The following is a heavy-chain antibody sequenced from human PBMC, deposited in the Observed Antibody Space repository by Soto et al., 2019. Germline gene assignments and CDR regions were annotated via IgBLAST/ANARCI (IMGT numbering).Heavy chain of an antibody. CDR2: ISAYNGNT. V-gene: IGHV1-18*01. J-gene: IGHJ4*02. CDR1: GYTFASYA. CDR3: ARDPPPPDY. Sequence: ASVKVSCKASGYTFASYAISWMRQAPGQGLEWMGWISAYNGNTNYAQKLQGRVTMTTDTSTSTAYMELRSLRSDDTAVYYCARDPPPPDYWGQGTMVPSPQ.